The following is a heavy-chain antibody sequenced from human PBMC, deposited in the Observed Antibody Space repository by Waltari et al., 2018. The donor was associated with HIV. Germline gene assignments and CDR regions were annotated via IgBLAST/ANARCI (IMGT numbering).Heavy chain of an antibody. J-gene: IGHJ6*02. Sequence: EGQLVESGGDLVQPGGSLRLSCAASGFTFSSYSMNWVRQAPGKGLEWISYISSSTNIIYYADSVKGRFTISRDNVNKSLYLQMNSLRAEDTAVYYCARDGAVAGFYHYYAMDVWDQGTTVTVSS. CDR1: GFTFSSYS. CDR3: ARDGAVAGFYHYYAMDV. V-gene: IGHV3-48*01. D-gene: IGHD6-19*01. CDR2: ISSSTNII.